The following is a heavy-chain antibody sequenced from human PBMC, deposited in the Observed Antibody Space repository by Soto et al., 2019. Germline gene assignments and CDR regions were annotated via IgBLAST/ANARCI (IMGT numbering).Heavy chain of an antibody. V-gene: IGHV1-69*01. CDR3: TSVLGYTFEPGKTRYYAMDV. CDR1: GGTFSKDA. J-gene: IGHJ6*02. D-gene: IGHD5-18*01. Sequence: QVQLVQSGAEVKKPGSSVTVSCKTSGGTFSKDAINWVRQAPRQGLEWMGLLIPVFGSPIYAQKFQCRIRITAGESTSTDFMDVSSLRSEDTAVYYCTSVLGYTFEPGKTRYYAMDVWGQGTTVSVSS. CDR2: LIPVFGSP.